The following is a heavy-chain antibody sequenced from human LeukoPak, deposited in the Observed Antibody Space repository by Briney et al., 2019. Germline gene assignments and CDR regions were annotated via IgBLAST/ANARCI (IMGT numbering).Heavy chain of an antibody. CDR3: ARGVDYYDSSGTIDY. D-gene: IGHD3-22*01. Sequence: GRSLRLSCAASGFTFSSYAMHWVRQAPGKGLEWVAVVWYDGSKTYSADSVKGRVTISRDDSKNTLYLQMNSLRAEDTAVYYCARGVDYYDSSGTIDYWGQGTLVTVSS. V-gene: IGHV3-33*01. CDR2: VWYDGSKT. J-gene: IGHJ4*02. CDR1: GFTFSSYA.